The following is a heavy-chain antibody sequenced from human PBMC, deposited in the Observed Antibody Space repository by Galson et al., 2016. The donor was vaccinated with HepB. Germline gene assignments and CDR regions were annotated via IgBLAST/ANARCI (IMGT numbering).Heavy chain of an antibody. Sequence: SLRLSCAASGFTFSSYDMHWVRQATGKGLEWVSAIGTAGDTYYPGSVKGRFTISRENAKNSLYLQMNSLRAGDTAVYYCARGYYYESGSVGDFDIWGQGTMVTVSS. D-gene: IGHD3-10*01. V-gene: IGHV3-13*01. CDR3: ARGYYYESGSVGDFDI. J-gene: IGHJ3*02. CDR2: IGTAGDT. CDR1: GFTFSSYD.